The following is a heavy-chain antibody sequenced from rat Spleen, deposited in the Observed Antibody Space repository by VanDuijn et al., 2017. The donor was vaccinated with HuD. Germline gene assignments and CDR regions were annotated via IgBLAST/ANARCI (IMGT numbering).Heavy chain of an antibody. V-gene: IGHV5-25*01. Sequence: EVQLVESGGDLVQPGRSLKVSCAAAGFTFCNYDMAWVRQAPTTGLEWVASISPSGGATYYRDTVKGRFTVTRDNAKSTLDQQMDSLSSEDTATYYCARQDTSGYSNWFAYWGQGTLVTVSS. J-gene: IGHJ3*01. CDR2: ISPSGGAT. CDR1: GFTFCNYD. CDR3: ARQDTSGYSNWFAY. D-gene: IGHD4-3*01.